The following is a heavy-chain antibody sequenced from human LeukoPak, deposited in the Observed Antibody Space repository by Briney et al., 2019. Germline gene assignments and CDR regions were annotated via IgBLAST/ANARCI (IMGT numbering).Heavy chain of an antibody. CDR3: ARDGEYSSGSFDY. J-gene: IGHJ4*02. V-gene: IGHV3-21*01. Sequence: GGSLRLSCAASGFTFSSYSMNWVRQAPGKGLEWDSSISSSSSYIYYADSVKGRFTISRDNAKNSLYLQMNSLRAEDTAVYYCARDGEYSSGSFDYWGQGTLVTVSS. D-gene: IGHD6-19*01. CDR1: GFTFSSYS. CDR2: ISSSSSYI.